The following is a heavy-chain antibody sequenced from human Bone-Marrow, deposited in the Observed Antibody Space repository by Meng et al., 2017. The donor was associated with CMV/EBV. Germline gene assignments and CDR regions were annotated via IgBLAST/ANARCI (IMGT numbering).Heavy chain of an antibody. CDR1: GFTFSDYY. D-gene: IGHD2-2*01. J-gene: IGHJ6*02. CDR2: ISSSGSTI. CDR3: EKEARVVVPAATYYDGMEV. V-gene: IGHV3-11*04. Sequence: GESLKISCAASGFTFSDYYMSWIRQAPGKGLEWVSYISSSGSTIYYADSVKGRFTISRDNAKNSLYLQMNSLRAEDTAVYYCEKEARVVVPAATYYDGMEVWGQGTTVTVSS.